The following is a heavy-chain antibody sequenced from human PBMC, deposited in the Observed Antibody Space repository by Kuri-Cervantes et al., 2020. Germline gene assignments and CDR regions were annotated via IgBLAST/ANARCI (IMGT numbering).Heavy chain of an antibody. CDR1: GGTFSSYA. V-gene: IGHV1-69*13. CDR2: IIPIFGTA. J-gene: IGHJ6*02. CDR3: ARDISTMIQIGYYGMDV. D-gene: IGHD3-22*01. Sequence: SVKVSCKASGGTFSSYAISWVRQAPGQGLEWMGGIIPIFGTANYAQKFQGRVTITADESTSTAYMKLSSLRSEDTAVYYCARDISTMIQIGYYGMDVWGQGTTVTVSS.